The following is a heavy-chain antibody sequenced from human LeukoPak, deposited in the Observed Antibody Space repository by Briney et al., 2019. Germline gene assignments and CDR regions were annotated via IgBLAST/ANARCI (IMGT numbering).Heavy chain of an antibody. V-gene: IGHV1-2*02. CDR2: INPNSGGT. CDR3: ARESPYSSGWPYFDY. Sequence: ASVKASCKASGYTFTGYYMHWVRLAPGQGLEWMGWINPNSGGTNYAQKFQGRVTMTRDTSISTAYMELSRLRSDDTAVYYCARESPYSSGWPYFDYWGQGTLVTVSS. J-gene: IGHJ4*02. CDR1: GYTFTGYY. D-gene: IGHD6-19*01.